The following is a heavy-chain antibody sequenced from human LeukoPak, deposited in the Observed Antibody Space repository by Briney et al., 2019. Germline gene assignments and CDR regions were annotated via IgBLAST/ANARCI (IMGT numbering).Heavy chain of an antibody. CDR1: GFTFSSYG. V-gene: IGHV3-33*01. CDR3: AREEAYSGSYYYYYGMDV. CDR2: IWYDGSNK. J-gene: IGHJ6*02. D-gene: IGHD1-26*01. Sequence: PGGSLRLSCAASGFTFSSYGMHWVRQAPGKGLEWVAVIWYDGSNKYYADSVKGRFTISRDNSKNTLYLQMNSLRAEDTAVYYCAREEAYSGSYYYYYGMDVWGQGTTVTVSS.